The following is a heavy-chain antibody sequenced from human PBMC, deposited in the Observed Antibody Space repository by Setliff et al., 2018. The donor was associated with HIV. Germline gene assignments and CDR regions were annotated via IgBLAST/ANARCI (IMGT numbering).Heavy chain of an antibody. J-gene: IGHJ3*02. D-gene: IGHD3-22*01. CDR1: GYTFTSYG. CDR3: ARMIVLSASSPPNAFDI. V-gene: IGHV1-18*01. CDR2: ISAYNGNT. Sequence: ASVKVSCKASGYTFTSYGISWVRQAPGQGLEWMGWISAYNGNTNNAQKLQGRVTMTTDTSTSTAYMELRSLRSDDTAVYYCARMIVLSASSPPNAFDIWGQGTMVTVSS.